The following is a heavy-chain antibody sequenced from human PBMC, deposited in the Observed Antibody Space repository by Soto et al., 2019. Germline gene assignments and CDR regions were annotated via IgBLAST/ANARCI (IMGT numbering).Heavy chain of an antibody. CDR2: IMPTVDSA. CDR3: AVAAVREIMAQESSGMAV. J-gene: IGHJ6*02. V-gene: IGHV1-69*01. Sequence: QVQLVQSGAEVKTPGSSVKVSCKASGGTLSDYAISWVRQAPGQGLEWMGGIMPTVDSANYAQNFQGRLTIYADESTHTANLELSSLRSDETAVYYCAVAAVREIMAQESSGMAVWGQGTTVIVSS. CDR1: GGTLSDYA. D-gene: IGHD3-10*01.